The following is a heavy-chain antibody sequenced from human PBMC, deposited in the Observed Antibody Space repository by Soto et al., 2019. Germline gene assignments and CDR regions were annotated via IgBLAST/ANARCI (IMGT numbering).Heavy chain of an antibody. Sequence: SETLSLTCTVSGGSISSYYWSWIRQPPGKGLEWIGYIYYSGSTNYNPSPKSRVTISVDTSKNQFSLKLSSVTAADTAVYYCARQQWLVLNAFDIWGQGTMVT. J-gene: IGHJ3*02. V-gene: IGHV4-59*01. CDR2: IYYSGST. CDR3: ARQQWLVLNAFDI. CDR1: GGSISSYY. D-gene: IGHD6-19*01.